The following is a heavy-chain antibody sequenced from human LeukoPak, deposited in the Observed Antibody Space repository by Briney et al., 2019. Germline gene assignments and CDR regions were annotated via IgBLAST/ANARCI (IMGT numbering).Heavy chain of an antibody. CDR1: GYTFTSYG. D-gene: IGHD5-12*01. CDR2: IIPILGIA. J-gene: IGHJ6*03. Sequence: SVKVSCKASGYTFTSYGISWVRQAPGQGRGWMGWIIPILGIANSAQKFEGRGTITADTSTSTAYMELSSLRSEDTAVYYCARDLWLAGPPCPYYYMDVWGKGTAVTVSS. V-gene: IGHV1-69*10. CDR3: ARDLWLAGPPCPYYYMDV.